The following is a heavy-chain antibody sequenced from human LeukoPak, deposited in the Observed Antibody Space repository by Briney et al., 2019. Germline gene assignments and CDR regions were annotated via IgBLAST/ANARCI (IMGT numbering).Heavy chain of an antibody. CDR2: IIPIFGAA. CDR3: ARAPFNRITMVRGVIGWFDP. J-gene: IGHJ5*02. D-gene: IGHD3-10*01. CDR1: GGTFSSYA. V-gene: IGHV1-69*13. Sequence: SVKVSCKASGGTFSSYAISWVRQAPGQGLEWMGGIIPIFGAAHYAQKFQGRVTITADESTSTAYMELSSLRSEDTAVYYCARAPFNRITMVRGVIGWFDPWGQGTLVTVSS.